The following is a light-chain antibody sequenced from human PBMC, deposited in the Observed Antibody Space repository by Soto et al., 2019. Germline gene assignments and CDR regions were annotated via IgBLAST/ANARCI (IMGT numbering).Light chain of an antibody. CDR2: DAS. V-gene: IGKV3-15*01. CDR1: HSVSTR. J-gene: IGKJ4*01. CDR3: QHYTNWPLT. Sequence: EIVMTQSPATLSVSPGERATLSCRASHSVSTRLAWYQQKPVQAPRLLIYDASTRATGLPARFSGSGSGTDFTLTISSLQSEDFAVYYCQHYTNWPLTFGGGTKVEIK.